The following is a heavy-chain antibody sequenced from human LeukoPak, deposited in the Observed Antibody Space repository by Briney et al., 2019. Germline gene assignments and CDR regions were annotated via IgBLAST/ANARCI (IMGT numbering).Heavy chain of an antibody. J-gene: IGHJ4*02. V-gene: IGHV3-7*03. CDR1: GFTFSSYW. CDR3: ARVNGPWIQLGLRGGGYFDY. D-gene: IGHD5-18*01. CDR2: IKQDGSEK. Sequence: PGGSLRLSCAASGFTFSSYWMSWVRRAPGKGLEWVANIKQDGSEKYYVDSVKRRFTISRDNAKNSLYLQMNSLRAEDTAVYYCARVNGPWIQLGLRGGGYFDYWGQGTLVTVSS.